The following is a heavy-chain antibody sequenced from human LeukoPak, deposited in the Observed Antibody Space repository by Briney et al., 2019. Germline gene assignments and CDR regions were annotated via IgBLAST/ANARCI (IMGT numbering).Heavy chain of an antibody. CDR1: GFNFSKYW. J-gene: IGHJ6*01. CDR3: ARDGRGAGSPYNLFAA. Sequence: GGSLRLSCAASGFNFSKYWMIWVRQATGKALESVAYIIEDGDEEKYVDSVKGRFTISRDNAKKSLYLQMSSLRDEDTAVYYCARDGRGAGSPYNLFAAWGQETLVIVSS. V-gene: IGHV3-7*01. CDR2: IIEDGDEE. D-gene: IGHD5-24*01.